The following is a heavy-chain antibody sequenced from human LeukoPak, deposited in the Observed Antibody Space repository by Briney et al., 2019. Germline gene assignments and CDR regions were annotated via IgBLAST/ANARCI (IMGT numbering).Heavy chain of an antibody. J-gene: IGHJ4*02. V-gene: IGHV4-38-2*01. CDR3: ARLCSSTSCRRDY. Sequence: PSETLSLTCAVSGYSISSGDYWGWIRQPPGKGLEWIGSIYHSGSTYYNPSLKSRFTISVDTSKNQFSLKLSSVTAADTAVYYCARLCSSTSCRRDYWGQGTLVTVSS. CDR1: GYSISSGDY. CDR2: IYHSGST. D-gene: IGHD2-2*01.